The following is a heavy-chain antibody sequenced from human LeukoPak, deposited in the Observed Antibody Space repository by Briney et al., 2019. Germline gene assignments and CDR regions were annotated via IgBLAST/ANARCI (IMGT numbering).Heavy chain of an antibody. CDR1: GGTFSSYA. CDR2: IIPILGIA. Sequence: ASVTVSCKASGGTFSSYAISWVRQAPGQGLEWMGRIIPILGIANYAQKFQGRVTITADKSTSTAYMELSSLRSEDTAVYYCASSIYYSGTTGWFDPWGQGTLVTVSS. V-gene: IGHV1-69*04. CDR3: ASSIYYSGTTGWFDP. J-gene: IGHJ5*02. D-gene: IGHD1-7*01.